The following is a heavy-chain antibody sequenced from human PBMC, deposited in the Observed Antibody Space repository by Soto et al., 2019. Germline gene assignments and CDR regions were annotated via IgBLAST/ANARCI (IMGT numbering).Heavy chain of an antibody. CDR1: GXTFSSYG. CDR2: ISSSSSYI. CDR3: ARGALRGYSGYDHDAFDI. Sequence: GSLRLSCAASGXTFSSYGMNWVRQAPGKGLEWVSSISSSSSYIYYADSVKGRFTIYRDNAKNSLYLQMNSLRAEDTAVYYCARGALRGYSGYDHDAFDIWGQGTMVTVSS. J-gene: IGHJ3*02. V-gene: IGHV3-21*01. D-gene: IGHD5-12*01.